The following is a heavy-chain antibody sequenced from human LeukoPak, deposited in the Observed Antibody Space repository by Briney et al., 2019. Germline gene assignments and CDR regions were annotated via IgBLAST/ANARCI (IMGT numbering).Heavy chain of an antibody. D-gene: IGHD5-24*01. CDR2: INPSGGST. J-gene: IGHJ4*02. Sequence: ASVKVSCKASGYTFTSYYMHWVRPPPAQGLEWMGIINPSGGSTSYAQKFQGRVTMTRDTSTSTVYMELSSLRSEDTAVYYCARDQEMATISLQWSYFDYWGQGTLVTVSS. CDR3: ARDQEMATISLQWSYFDY. V-gene: IGHV1-46*01. CDR1: GYTFTSYY.